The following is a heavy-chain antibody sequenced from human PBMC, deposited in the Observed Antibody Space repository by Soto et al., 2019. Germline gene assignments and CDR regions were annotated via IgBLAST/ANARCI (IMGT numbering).Heavy chain of an antibody. CDR1: GYTFASYA. V-gene: IGHV1-3*01. CDR2: INAGSGHT. D-gene: IGHD2-2*01. CDR3: ARGSRPAAIEDYFYDDMDV. Sequence: QVQLVQSGAEVKKPGASVKVSCRASGYTFASYAMHWVRQAPGQRLEWMGWINAGSGHTKYSQKFQGRVTITRDTSAITAYMELSSLRSEDTAVYYCARGSRPAAIEDYFYDDMDVWGQGTTVTVSS. J-gene: IGHJ6*02.